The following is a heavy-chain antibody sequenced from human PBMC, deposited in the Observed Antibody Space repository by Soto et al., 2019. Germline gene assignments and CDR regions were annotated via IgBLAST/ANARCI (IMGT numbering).Heavy chain of an antibody. D-gene: IGHD6-19*01. CDR3: AREYSAGWTT. J-gene: IGHJ4*02. V-gene: IGHV1-46*04. CDR1: GYTFTNYF. Sequence: ASVKVSCKASGYTFTNYFIHWVRQAPGQGLEWMGMIKPSGGDTVYARKLQGRITVTRDTSKNQFSLQLNSVTPDDTAVYYCAREYSAGWTTWGQGTLVTVSS. CDR2: IKPSGGDT.